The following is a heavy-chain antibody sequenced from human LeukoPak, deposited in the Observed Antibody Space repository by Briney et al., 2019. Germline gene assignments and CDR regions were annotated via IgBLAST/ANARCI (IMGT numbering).Heavy chain of an antibody. Sequence: PSETLSLTRAVSGYSISSGYYWGWIRQPPGKGLEWIGSIYHSGSTYYNPSLKSRVTISVDTSKNQFSLKLSSVTAADTAVYYCARRGTNYYYYMDVWGKGTTVTVSS. D-gene: IGHD3-16*01. CDR3: ARRGTNYYYYMDV. V-gene: IGHV4-38-2*01. CDR2: IYHSGST. J-gene: IGHJ6*03. CDR1: GYSISSGYY.